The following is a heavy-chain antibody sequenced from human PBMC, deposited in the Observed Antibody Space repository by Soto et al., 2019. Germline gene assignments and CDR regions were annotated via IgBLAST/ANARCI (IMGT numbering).Heavy chain of an antibody. J-gene: IGHJ4*02. CDR3: ARGSPMSSSFPLDF. CDR2: IYYTGST. Sequence: QVQLQESGPGLVTPSETLSLTCTVSGGSIRPYYWSWIRQPPGKGLEWIGYIYYTGSTNYNSSLKSRVTMSIDTSKNQFSLKLNSVTAADTALYYCARGSPMSSSFPLDFWGQGTLVAVSS. V-gene: IGHV4-59*01. D-gene: IGHD6-6*01. CDR1: GGSIRPYY.